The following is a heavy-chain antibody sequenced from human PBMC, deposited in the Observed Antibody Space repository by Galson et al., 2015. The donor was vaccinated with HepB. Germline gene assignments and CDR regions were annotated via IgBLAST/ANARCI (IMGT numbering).Heavy chain of an antibody. D-gene: IGHD5-12*01. V-gene: IGHV3-23*01. CDR1: GSIFSSYG. Sequence: SLRLSCAASGSIFSSYGMSWVRQSPGKGLEWISSISGSGGNTSYADSVKGRFTISRDNSKNTLFLQMNSLRAEDTAVYYCAKDKDGGAYGEYTCTCFENWGQGTLLTVSS. CDR3: AKDKDGGAYGEYTCTCFEN. CDR2: ISGSGGNT. J-gene: IGHJ4*02.